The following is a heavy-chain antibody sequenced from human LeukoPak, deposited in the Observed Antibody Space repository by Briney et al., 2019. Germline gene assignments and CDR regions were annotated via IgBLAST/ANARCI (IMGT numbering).Heavy chain of an antibody. CDR1: GFTLSTNA. CDR2: ISAGGGST. D-gene: IGHD6-13*01. J-gene: IGHJ5*02. V-gene: IGHV3-23*01. Sequence: GGPLRLSCAASGFTLSTNAMNWVSQAPGKGLQWVSGISAGGGSTYYADSVKGRFTISRDNSKNTLYLQMNSLTVEDTAVYYCAKSPRSAADNWFDPWGQGTLVTVSS. CDR3: AKSPRSAADNWFDP.